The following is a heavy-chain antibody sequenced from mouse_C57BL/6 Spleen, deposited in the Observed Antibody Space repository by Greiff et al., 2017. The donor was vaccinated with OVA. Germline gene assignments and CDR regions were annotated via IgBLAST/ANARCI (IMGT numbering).Heavy chain of an antibody. Sequence: EVKLMESGGGLVKPGGSLKLSCAASGFTFSSYAMSWVRQTPEKRLEWVATISDGGSYTYYPDNVKGRFTISRDNAKNNLYLQMSHLKSEDTAMYYCGRDYSSAYWGQGTLVTVSA. CDR2: ISDGGSYT. D-gene: IGHD2-5*01. V-gene: IGHV5-4*01. CDR1: GFTFSSYA. CDR3: GRDYSSAY. J-gene: IGHJ3*01.